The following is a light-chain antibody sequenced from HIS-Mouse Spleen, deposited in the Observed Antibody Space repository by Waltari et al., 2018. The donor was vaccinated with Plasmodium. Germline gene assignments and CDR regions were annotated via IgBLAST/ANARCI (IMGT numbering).Light chain of an antibody. Sequence: EIVMTQSPATLSVSPGERATLSCRASQSVSCTLAWYQQKPGQAPRLLISGASTRATGIPARFSGSGSGTEFTLTISSLQSEDFAVYYCQQYNNWSFTFGPGTKVDIK. J-gene: IGKJ3*01. CDR2: GAS. V-gene: IGKV3-15*01. CDR3: QQYNNWSFT. CDR1: QSVSCT.